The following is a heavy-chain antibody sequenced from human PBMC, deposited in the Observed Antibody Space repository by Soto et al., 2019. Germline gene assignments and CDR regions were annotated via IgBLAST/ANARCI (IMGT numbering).Heavy chain of an antibody. Sequence: QVQLVQSGAEVKKPGSSVKVSCKASGGTFSSYTISWVRQAPGQGLEWMGRIILILGIANYAQKFQGRVTITADKSTSTAYMELSSLRSEDTAVYYCARDSAERYHEKYFDYWGQGTLVTVSS. D-gene: IGHD3-9*01. J-gene: IGHJ4*02. CDR2: IILILGIA. CDR1: GGTFSSYT. V-gene: IGHV1-69*08. CDR3: ARDSAERYHEKYFDY.